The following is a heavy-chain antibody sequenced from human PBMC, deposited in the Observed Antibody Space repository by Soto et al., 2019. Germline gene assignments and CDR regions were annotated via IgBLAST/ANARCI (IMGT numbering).Heavy chain of an antibody. Sequence: PSETLSLTCTVSGGSISSGDYYWSWIRQPPGKGLEWFGYIYYSGSTYYNPSLKSRVTISVDKSKNQFSLKLSSVPAADTAVYYCARGVTMVRGVIIPWFDPWGQGTLVTVSS. CDR2: IYYSGST. CDR1: GGSISSGDYY. J-gene: IGHJ5*02. D-gene: IGHD3-10*01. V-gene: IGHV4-30-4*01. CDR3: ARGVTMVRGVIIPWFDP.